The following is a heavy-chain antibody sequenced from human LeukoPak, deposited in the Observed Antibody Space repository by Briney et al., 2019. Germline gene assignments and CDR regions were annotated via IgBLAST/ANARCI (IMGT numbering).Heavy chain of an antibody. D-gene: IGHD2-21*02. CDR1: GYTFTSYA. Sequence: GASVKVSCKASGYTFTSYAIHWVCQAPGQRLEWMGGIIPIFGTANYAQKFQGRVTITADESTSTAYMELSSLRSEDTAVYYCARDRPPRSGPVVVTAIDAFDIWGQGTMVTVSS. V-gene: IGHV1-69*13. J-gene: IGHJ3*02. CDR2: IIPIFGTA. CDR3: ARDRPPRSGPVVVTAIDAFDI.